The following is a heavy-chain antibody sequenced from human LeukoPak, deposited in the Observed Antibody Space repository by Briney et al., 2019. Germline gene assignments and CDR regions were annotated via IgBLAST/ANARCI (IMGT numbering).Heavy chain of an antibody. V-gene: IGHV4-34*01. CDR3: ARVSPYPDPNFDY. J-gene: IGHJ4*02. CDR2: IHHSGST. Sequence: SETLSLTCAVYGGSFSGYYWSWIRQPPGKVLEWIGEIHHSGSTNYNPSLKSRVTISVDPSKNQFSLKLSSVTAADTAVYYCARVSPYPDPNFDYWGQGTLVTVSS. CDR1: GGSFSGYY.